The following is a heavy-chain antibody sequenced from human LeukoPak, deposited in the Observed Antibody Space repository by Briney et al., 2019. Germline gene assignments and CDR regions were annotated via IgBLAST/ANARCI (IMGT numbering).Heavy chain of an antibody. CDR1: GGSISSSSYY. V-gene: IGHV4-39*01. CDR2: IYYSGST. Sequence: SETLSLTCTVSGGSISSSSYYWGWIRQSPGNGLEWIGSIYYSGSTYYNPSLKSRVTISVDTSKNQFSLKLSSVTAAYTAVYYCARGLLRNAFDIWGQGTMVTVSS. CDR3: ARGLLRNAFDI. J-gene: IGHJ3*02. D-gene: IGHD3-22*01.